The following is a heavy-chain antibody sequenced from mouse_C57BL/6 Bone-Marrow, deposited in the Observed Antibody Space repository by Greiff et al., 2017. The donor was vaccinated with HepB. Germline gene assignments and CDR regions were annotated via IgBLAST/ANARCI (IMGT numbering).Heavy chain of an antibody. J-gene: IGHJ3*01. CDR3: ALGDYDPFAY. V-gene: IGHV3-6*01. Sequence: EVQLQQSGPGLVKPSQSLSLTCSVTGYSITSGYYWNWIRQFPGNKLEWMGYISYDGSNNYNPSLKNRISITRDTSKNQFFLKLNSVTTEDTATYYCALGDYDPFAYWGQGTLVTVSA. CDR2: ISYDGSN. D-gene: IGHD2-4*01. CDR1: GYSITSGYY.